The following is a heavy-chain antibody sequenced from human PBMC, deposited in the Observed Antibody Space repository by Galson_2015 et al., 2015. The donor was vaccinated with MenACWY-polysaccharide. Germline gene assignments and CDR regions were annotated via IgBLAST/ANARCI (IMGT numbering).Heavy chain of an antibody. Sequence: SLRLSCAASGFDFTRYSMNWVRQAPGKGLEWLSYITGSSETIYYADSVKGRLTISRDNAQKSLVLQLRSLTVEDTAVYYCARERATVIADSNGMDVWGQGTAVTVSS. J-gene: IGHJ6*02. CDR1: GFDFTRYS. V-gene: IGHV3-48*01. CDR2: ITGSSETI. D-gene: IGHD2-21*01. CDR3: ARERATVIADSNGMDV.